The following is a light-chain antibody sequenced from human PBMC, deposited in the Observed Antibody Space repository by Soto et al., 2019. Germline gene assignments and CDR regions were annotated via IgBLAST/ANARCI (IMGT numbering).Light chain of an antibody. J-gene: IGLJ2*01. CDR2: GNS. CDR1: SSNIGAGYD. Sequence: QSVLTQPPSVSGAPGQRVTISCTGSSSNIGAGYDVPWYQQLPGTAPKLLIYGNSNRPSGVPDRFSGSKSGTSASLAITGLHAEDEADYYCQSYDSSLSGSVVFGGGTKVTVL. CDR3: QSYDSSLSGSVV. V-gene: IGLV1-40*01.